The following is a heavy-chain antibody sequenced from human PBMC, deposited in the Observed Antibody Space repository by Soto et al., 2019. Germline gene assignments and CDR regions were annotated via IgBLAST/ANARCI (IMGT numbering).Heavy chain of an antibody. J-gene: IGHJ6*02. D-gene: IGHD4-4*01. CDR1: GYSFTSYW. Sequence: GESLKISCKGSGYSFTSYWIGWVRQMPGKGLEWMGNIYTGDSETRYSPSFHGQVTISADKSISTAYLQWRSLKASYTAMYYCARLAVTNYYYGMDVWGQGTTVTVSS. CDR2: IYTGDSET. CDR3: ARLAVTNYYYGMDV. V-gene: IGHV5-51*01.